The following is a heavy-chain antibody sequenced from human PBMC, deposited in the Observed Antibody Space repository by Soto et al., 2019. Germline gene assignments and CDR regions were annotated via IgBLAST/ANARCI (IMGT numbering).Heavy chain of an antibody. CDR2: INSDGSTT. CDR1: GFTFSNSW. V-gene: IGHV3-74*01. D-gene: IGHD1-26*01. Sequence: PGGSLRLSCAASGFTFSNSWMHWVRQAPGKGLVWVSYINSDGSTTTYADSVKGRFTISRDNAKNTVYLQITSLTDEDTAVYYCATDRSYTTDYWGQGTLVTVSA. CDR3: ATDRSYTTDY. J-gene: IGHJ4*02.